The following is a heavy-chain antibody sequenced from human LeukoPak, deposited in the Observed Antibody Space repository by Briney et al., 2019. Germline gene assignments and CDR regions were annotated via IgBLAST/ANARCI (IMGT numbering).Heavy chain of an antibody. D-gene: IGHD3-10*01. CDR1: GFTFSSYA. CDR3: AKDQSYYNWFDP. CDR2: IAANGAGT. V-gene: IGHV3-23*01. J-gene: IGHJ5*02. Sequence: GGSLILSCAASGFTFSSYAMTWVRPAPGKGLEWVSSIAANGAGTFYADSGKGRFSIARDNAKNTLGLQMHSLTAEDTAVYYCAKDQSYYNWFDPWGQGTLVTVSS.